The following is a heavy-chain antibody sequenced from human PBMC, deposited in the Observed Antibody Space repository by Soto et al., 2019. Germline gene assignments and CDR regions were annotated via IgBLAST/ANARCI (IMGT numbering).Heavy chain of an antibody. J-gene: IGHJ4*02. CDR3: AREGYAHFGDDGPFDLFYFDN. V-gene: IGHV4-31*03. Sequence: PSETLSLTCTVSGGSISSGGYFWNWLRQHPGKGLEWIGFIYHSRSTFYSPSLQSRVSISVDTSKNQFSLKLSSVTPADTAVYYCAREGYAHFGDDGPFDLFYFDNWGRGTLVTVSS. CDR2: IYHSRST. CDR1: GGSISSGGYF. D-gene: IGHD2-21*01.